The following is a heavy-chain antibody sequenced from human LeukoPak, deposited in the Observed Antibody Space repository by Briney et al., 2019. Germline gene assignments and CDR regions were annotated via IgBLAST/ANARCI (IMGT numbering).Heavy chain of an antibody. CDR3: AREVDAPEGGSDAFDI. CDR1: GASISSSNYY. D-gene: IGHD2-2*01. V-gene: IGHV4-39*07. J-gene: IGHJ3*02. Sequence: NPSETLSLTCTVSGASISSSNYYWGWIRQPPGKGLEWIGSIYYSGSTYYNPSLKSRVTISVDTSKNQFSLKLSSVTAADTAVYYCAREVDAPEGGSDAFDIWGQGTMVTVSS. CDR2: IYYSGST.